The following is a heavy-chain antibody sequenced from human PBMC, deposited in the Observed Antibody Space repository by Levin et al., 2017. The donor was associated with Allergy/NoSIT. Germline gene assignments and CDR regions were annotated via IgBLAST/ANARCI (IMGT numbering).Heavy chain of an antibody. CDR2: ISGTGGNT. J-gene: IGHJ3*02. D-gene: IGHD3-16*02. Sequence: HPGGSLRLSCAASGFAFSSYAMSWVRQAPGKGLEWVSSISGTGGNTYYADSVKGRFTISRDNSKNTLFLQMNSLGAEDTAVYYCAKHSNDYVWGSYRYSNAFDIWGQGTMVTVSS. CDR3: AKHSNDYVWGSYRYSNAFDI. CDR1: GFAFSSYA. V-gene: IGHV3-23*01.